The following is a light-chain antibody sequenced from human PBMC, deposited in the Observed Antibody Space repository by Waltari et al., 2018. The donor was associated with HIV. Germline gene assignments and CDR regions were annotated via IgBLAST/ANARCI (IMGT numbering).Light chain of an antibody. CDR3: NSRDRSGYLHVL. J-gene: IGLJ2*01. Sequence: SSELTQGPAVSVALGQTVRITCQGDSLRFYYECWYQQKPGQAPVLVIYGRNNRPSGIPARFSGSRSGNTASLTITGAQAEDEADYYCNSRDRSGYLHVLFGGGTKLTVL. V-gene: IGLV3-19*01. CDR2: GRN. CDR1: SLRFYY.